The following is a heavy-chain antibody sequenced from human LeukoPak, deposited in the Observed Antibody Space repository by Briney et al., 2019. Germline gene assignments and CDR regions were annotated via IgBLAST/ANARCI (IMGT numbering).Heavy chain of an antibody. CDR3: ARGAYYYDSSGSIGYLDC. D-gene: IGHD3-22*01. CDR1: GFTFSSYW. CDR2: INSDGSST. V-gene: IGHV3-74*01. J-gene: IGHJ4*02. Sequence: GGSLRLSCAASGFTFSSYWMHWVRQAPGKGLVWVSRINSDGSSTSYADSVKGRFTISRDNAKNTLYLQMNSLRAEDTAVYYCARGAYYYDSSGSIGYLDCWGQGTLVTVSS.